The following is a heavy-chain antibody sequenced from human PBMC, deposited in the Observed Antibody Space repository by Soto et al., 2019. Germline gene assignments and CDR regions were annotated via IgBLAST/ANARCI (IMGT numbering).Heavy chain of an antibody. V-gene: IGHV4-30-2*01. CDR3: ARGHYYYGMDV. Sequence: QLRLQESGSGLVKPSQTLSLTCTVSNGSVSSGTYSWSWVRQPPGKGLEWIGYIYYSGTTYYTPSLKSRLTMSMDRANDHFPLNLTSVTAADTAVYFCARGHYYYGMDVWGQGITVTVSS. CDR2: IYYSGTT. CDR1: NGSVSSGTYS. J-gene: IGHJ6*02.